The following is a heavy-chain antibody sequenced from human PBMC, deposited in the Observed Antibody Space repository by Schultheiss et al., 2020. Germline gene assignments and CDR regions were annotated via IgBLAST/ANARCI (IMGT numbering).Heavy chain of an antibody. CDR2: ISGSGGST. CDR1: GFTFSSYA. CDR3: ARDGVGSRGY. Sequence: GGSLKLSCAASGFTFSSYAMHWVRQAPGKGLEWVSAISGSGGSTYYADSVKGRFTISRDNSKNTLYLQMNSLRAEDTAVYYCARDGVGSRGYWGQGTLVTVSS. D-gene: IGHD1-26*01. J-gene: IGHJ4*02. V-gene: IGHV3-23*01.